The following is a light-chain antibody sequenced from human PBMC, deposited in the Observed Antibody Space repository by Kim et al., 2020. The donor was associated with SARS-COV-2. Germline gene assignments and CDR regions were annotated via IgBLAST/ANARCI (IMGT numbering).Light chain of an antibody. V-gene: IGLV1-51*01. CDR3: GTWDGSLRV. CDR1: SSNVGINF. J-gene: IGLJ3*02. CDR2: DNN. Sequence: QSVLTQPPSVSAAPGQRVTISCSGSSSNVGINFVCWYQQFPGTAPKLIIYDNNRRPSGIPDRFSGSKSGTSATLDITGLQTGDEADYYCGTWDGSLRVFGGRTQLTVL.